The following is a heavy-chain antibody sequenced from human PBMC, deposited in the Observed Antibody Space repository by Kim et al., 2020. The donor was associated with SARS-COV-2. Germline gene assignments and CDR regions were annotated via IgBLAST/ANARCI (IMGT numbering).Heavy chain of an antibody. Sequence: YADTVNSRITISRDKYKNTLYLQMNGLRAEDSAVYYCATAVAGLGAFDIWGQGTMVTVSS. V-gene: IGHV3-30*02. CDR3: ATAVAGLGAFDI. J-gene: IGHJ3*02.